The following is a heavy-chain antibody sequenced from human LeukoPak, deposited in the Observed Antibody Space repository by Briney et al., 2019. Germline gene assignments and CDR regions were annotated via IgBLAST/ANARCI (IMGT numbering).Heavy chain of an antibody. V-gene: IGHV3-21*01. J-gene: IGHJ4*02. Sequence: GGSLRLSCAASGFTFSSYSMNCVRQAPGKGLEWVSSISTGSSYIYYADSVKGRFTISRDNAKNSLYLQMNSLRAEDTAVYYCARDPPSDHLPFDYWGQGTLVTVSS. D-gene: IGHD1-26*01. CDR3: ARDPPSDHLPFDY. CDR2: ISTGSSYI. CDR1: GFTFSSYS.